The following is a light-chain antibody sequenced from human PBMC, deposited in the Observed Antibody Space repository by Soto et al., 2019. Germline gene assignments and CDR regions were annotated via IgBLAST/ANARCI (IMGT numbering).Light chain of an antibody. CDR1: QSVSIQ. CDR2: DTS. Sequence: ETVMTQSPGTLSLSLGERATLPSRASQSVSIQLAWYQQKPGQAPRLIIYDTSTRATGIPARFSGSGSGTEFTLTISSLQSEDFAVYYCQQYSNWPPITFGQGTRLEIK. J-gene: IGKJ5*01. CDR3: QQYSNWPPIT. V-gene: IGKV3-15*01.